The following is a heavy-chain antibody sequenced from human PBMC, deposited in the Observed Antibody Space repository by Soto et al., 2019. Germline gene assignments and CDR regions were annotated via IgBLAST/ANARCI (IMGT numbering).Heavy chain of an antibody. J-gene: IGHJ4*02. CDR1: GFTFSTYA. D-gene: IGHD3-16*02. CDR3: VKDRWIDY. Sequence: PGGSLRRSCSSSGFTFSTYAMHWVRQAPGRGLQYVSSISSNAGSTYYPDSVKGRFTISRDNSKNTLYLQMSSLRAEDTAVYYCVKDRWIDYWGQGTLVIVSS. V-gene: IGHV3-64D*06. CDR2: ISSNAGST.